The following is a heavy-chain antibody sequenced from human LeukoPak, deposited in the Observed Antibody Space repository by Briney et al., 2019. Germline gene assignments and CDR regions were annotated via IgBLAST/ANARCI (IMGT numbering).Heavy chain of an antibody. J-gene: IGHJ3*02. V-gene: IGHV3-30*02. CDR2: IGSDGRTT. D-gene: IGHD3-3*01. CDR1: GFTFSRFG. Sequence: GGSLRLSCAASGFTFSRFGMHWVRQAPGKGLEWVAVIGSDGRTTFYGDSVKGRLTISRDDSKNTLYLQMDSLRAEDTAVYFCAKELEWEVHAFDIWGQGTRVTVSS. CDR3: AKELEWEVHAFDI.